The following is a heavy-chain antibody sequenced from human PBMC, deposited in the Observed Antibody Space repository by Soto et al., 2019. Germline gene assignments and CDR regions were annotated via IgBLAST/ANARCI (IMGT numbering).Heavy chain of an antibody. Sequence: GGSLRLSCAASGFTFSSYAMHWVRQAPGKGLEWVAVISYDGSNKYYADSVKGRFTISRDNSKNTLYLQMNSLRAEDTAVYYCARPPAAYSSSWHTEFDYWGQGTLVTVSS. D-gene: IGHD6-13*01. CDR1: GFTFSSYA. J-gene: IGHJ4*02. CDR3: ARPPAAYSSSWHTEFDY. V-gene: IGHV3-30-3*01. CDR2: ISYDGSNK.